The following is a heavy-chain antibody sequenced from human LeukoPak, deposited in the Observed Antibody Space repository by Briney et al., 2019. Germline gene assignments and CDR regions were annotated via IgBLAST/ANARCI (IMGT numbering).Heavy chain of an antibody. J-gene: IGHJ6*02. D-gene: IGHD2-2*02. CDR2: MSGSGGST. CDR3: AKGSRYCSRTSCYNLYYYYGMDV. V-gene: IGHV3-23*02. Sequence: GGSLRLSCAASGFTFSSYVMSWVRQAPGKGLEWVSGMSGSGGSTYYGDSVKGRFTISRDNSKNTLYLQMNSLRAEDTAVYYCAKGSRYCSRTSCYNLYYYYGMDVWGQGTTVTVSS. CDR1: GFTFSSYV.